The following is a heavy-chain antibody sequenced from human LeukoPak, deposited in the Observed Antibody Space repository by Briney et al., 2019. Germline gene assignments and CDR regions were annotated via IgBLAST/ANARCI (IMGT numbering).Heavy chain of an antibody. V-gene: IGHV4-59*01. J-gene: IGHJ5*02. CDR2: IYYSGST. CDR3: ARGGVQLERLNWFDP. D-gene: IGHD1-1*01. CDR1: GGSISSYY. Sequence: PSETLSLTCTVSGGSISSYYWSWIRQPPGKGLEWIGYIYYSGSTNYNPSLKSRVTISVDTSKNQFSLKLSSVTAADTAVYYCARGGVQLERLNWFDPWGQGTLVTVSS.